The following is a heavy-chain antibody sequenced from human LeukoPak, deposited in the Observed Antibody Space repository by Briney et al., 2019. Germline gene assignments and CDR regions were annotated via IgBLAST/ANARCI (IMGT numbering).Heavy chain of an antibody. CDR3: ARGPTTRGYYYYYGMDV. CDR1: GFTFSSYA. V-gene: IGHV3-30-3*01. D-gene: IGHD4-11*01. J-gene: IGHJ6*02. CDR2: ISYDGSNK. Sequence: GGSLRLSCAASGFTFSSYAMHWVRQAPGKGLEWVAVISYDGSNKYYADSVKGRFTNSRDNSKNTLYLQMNSLRAEDTAVYYCARGPTTRGYYYYYGMDVWGQGTTVTVSS.